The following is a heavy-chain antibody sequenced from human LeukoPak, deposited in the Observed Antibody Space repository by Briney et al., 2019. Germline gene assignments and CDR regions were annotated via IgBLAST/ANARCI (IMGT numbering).Heavy chain of an antibody. V-gene: IGHV3-23*01. D-gene: IGHD6-6*01. CDR2: ISGSGGST. Sequence: HPGGSLRLSCAASGFTFSSYAMSWVRQTPGKGLEWVLAISGSGGSTYYADSVKGRFTISRDNSKNTLYLQMNSLRAEDTAVYYCAKVFPYSSSYSIWDYWGQGTLVTVSS. CDR1: GFTFSSYA. CDR3: AKVFPYSSSYSIWDY. J-gene: IGHJ4*02.